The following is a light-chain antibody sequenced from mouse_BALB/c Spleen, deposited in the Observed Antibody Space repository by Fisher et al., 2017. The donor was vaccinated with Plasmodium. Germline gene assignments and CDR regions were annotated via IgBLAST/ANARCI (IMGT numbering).Light chain of an antibody. Sequence: DIVLTQSPVTLSVTPGDSVSLSCRASQTVNNNLHWYQQKSHESPRLLINYTSQSISGIPSRFSGSGSGTEFILSINSVGTEDFGMYFCQQSNSWPLTFGAGTKLELK. V-gene: IGKV5-43*01. CDR2: YTS. CDR3: QQSNSWPLT. CDR1: QTVNNN. J-gene: IGKJ5*01.